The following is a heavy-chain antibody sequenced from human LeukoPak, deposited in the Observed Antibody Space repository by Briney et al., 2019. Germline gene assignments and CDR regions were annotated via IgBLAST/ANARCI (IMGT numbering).Heavy chain of an antibody. D-gene: IGHD1-26*01. Sequence: APVKVSCKASGYTFTGYYMHWVRQAPGQGLEWMGRINPNSGGTNYAQKFQGRVTMTRDTSISTAYMELSRLRSDDTAVYYCARGRVGAITFDYWGQGTLVTVSS. CDR1: GYTFTGYY. CDR2: INPNSGGT. CDR3: ARGRVGAITFDY. J-gene: IGHJ4*02. V-gene: IGHV1-2*06.